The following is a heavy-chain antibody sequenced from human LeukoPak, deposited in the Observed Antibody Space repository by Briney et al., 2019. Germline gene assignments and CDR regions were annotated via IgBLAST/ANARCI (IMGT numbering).Heavy chain of an antibody. J-gene: IGHJ4*02. CDR2: ISGSGGST. CDR3: AKEKSDCSSTSCYSAFDY. Sequence: QAGGSLRLSCAASGFTFSSYAMSWVRQAPGKGLEWVSAISGSGGSTYYADSVKGRFTISRDNSKNTLYLQMNSLRAGDTAVYYCAKEKSDCSSTSCYSAFDYWGQGALVTVSS. CDR1: GFTFSSYA. D-gene: IGHD2-2*01. V-gene: IGHV3-23*01.